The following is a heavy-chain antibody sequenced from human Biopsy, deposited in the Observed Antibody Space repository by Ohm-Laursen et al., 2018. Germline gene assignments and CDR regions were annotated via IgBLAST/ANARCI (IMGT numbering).Heavy chain of an antibody. CDR3: AKVPAYPSIDGYYGLDL. V-gene: IGHV1-2*02. CDR1: GYTFAGYY. Sequence: SVKVSCKASGYTFAGYYLHWVRQAPGHGLEWMGWINPNSGNANYAQSFQGRLTVTRDTSITTAYMELTSLTSDDTAIYYCAKVPAYPSIDGYYGLDLWGQGTTVIVSS. J-gene: IGHJ6*02. D-gene: IGHD2-15*01. CDR2: INPNSGNA.